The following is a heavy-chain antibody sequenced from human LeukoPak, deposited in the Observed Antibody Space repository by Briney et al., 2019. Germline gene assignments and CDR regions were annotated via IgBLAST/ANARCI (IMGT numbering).Heavy chain of an antibody. CDR1: GGSISSYY. CDR3: ARDPAPPNDAFDI. V-gene: IGHV4-4*07. Sequence: PSETLSLTCSASGGSISSYYWSWIRQPAGKGLEWIGRIYTSGSTNYNPSLKSRVTMSVDTSKNQFSLKLSSVTAADTAVYYCARDPAPPNDAFDIWGQGTMVTVSS. CDR2: IYTSGST. J-gene: IGHJ3*02.